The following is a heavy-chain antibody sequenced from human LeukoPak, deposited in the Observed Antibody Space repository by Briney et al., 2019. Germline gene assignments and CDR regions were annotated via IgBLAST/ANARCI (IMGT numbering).Heavy chain of an antibody. Sequence: PGGSLRLSCAASGFSFNTYAMSWVRQAPEKGLEWVSAISNTGGSTYYADSVKGRFTISRDKSKNTLSLQMNSLRAEDTAVYYCAQQVGYCSSGSCYFTYWGQGTLVTVSS. D-gene: IGHD2-15*01. V-gene: IGHV3-23*01. CDR1: GFSFNTYA. CDR2: ISNTGGST. CDR3: AQQVGYCSSGSCYFTY. J-gene: IGHJ1*01.